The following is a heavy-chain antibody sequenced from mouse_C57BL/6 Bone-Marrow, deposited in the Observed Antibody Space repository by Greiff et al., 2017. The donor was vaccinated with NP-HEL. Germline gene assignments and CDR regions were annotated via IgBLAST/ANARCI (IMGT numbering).Heavy chain of an antibody. Sequence: EVKLVESGGGLVQPGGSLKLSCAASGFTFSDYYMYWVRQTPEKRLEWVAYISNGGGSTYYPDTVKGRFTISRDNAKNTLYLQMSSLKSEDTAMYYCARQPWYAYWGQGTLVTVSA. J-gene: IGHJ3*01. CDR1: GFTFSDYY. V-gene: IGHV5-12*01. CDR2: ISNGGGST. CDR3: ARQPWYAY.